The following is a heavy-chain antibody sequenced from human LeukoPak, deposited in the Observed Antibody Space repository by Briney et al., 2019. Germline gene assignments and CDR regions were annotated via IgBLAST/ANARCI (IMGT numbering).Heavy chain of an antibody. CDR3: AKDAPMVRGVIISPPFDY. D-gene: IGHD3-10*01. CDR2: IKQDGSEK. Sequence: GGSLRLSCAASGFTFSSYWMSWVRQAPGKGLEWVANIKQDGSEKYYVDSVKGRFTISRDNSKNTLYLQMNSLRAEDTAVYYCAKDAPMVRGVIISPPFDYWGQGTLVTVSS. J-gene: IGHJ4*02. V-gene: IGHV3-7*03. CDR1: GFTFSSYW.